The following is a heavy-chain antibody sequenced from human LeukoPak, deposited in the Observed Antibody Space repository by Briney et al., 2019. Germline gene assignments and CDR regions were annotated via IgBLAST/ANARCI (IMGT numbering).Heavy chain of an antibody. CDR3: AREDCSGGSCYDY. Sequence: ASVKVSCKASGYTFTSYGISWVRQAPGQGLEWMGWISAYNGNTNYPHKLQGRVTMTTDTSTSTVYMELRSLRSDDTAVYFCAREDCSGGSCYDYWGQGTLVTVSS. J-gene: IGHJ4*02. CDR2: ISAYNGNT. V-gene: IGHV1-18*01. D-gene: IGHD2-15*01. CDR1: GYTFTSYG.